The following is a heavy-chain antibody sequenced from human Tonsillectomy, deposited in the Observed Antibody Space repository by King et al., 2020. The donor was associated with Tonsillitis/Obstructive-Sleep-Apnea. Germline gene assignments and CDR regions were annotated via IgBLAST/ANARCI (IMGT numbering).Heavy chain of an antibody. CDR1: GGSISSYY. Sequence: QLQESGPGLVKPSETLSLTCKVSGGSISSYYWSWIRQPAGAGLEWIGRIHPSGSTNYNPSLKSRVTMSIDTSKNQFSLKLSSVTAADTAVYYCALSYASGSSAFDYWGQGTLVTVSS. V-gene: IGHV4-4*07. CDR3: ALSYASGSSAFDY. D-gene: IGHD3-10*01. J-gene: IGHJ4*02. CDR2: IHPSGST.